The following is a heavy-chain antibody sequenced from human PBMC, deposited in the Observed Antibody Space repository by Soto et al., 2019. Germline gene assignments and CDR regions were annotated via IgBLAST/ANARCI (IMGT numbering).Heavy chain of an antibody. CDR2: IYYNGST. CDR1: GGSVSSYH. CDR3: AREFFWRSSSSPTYYYYLDV. V-gene: IGHV4-59*02. J-gene: IGHJ6*03. Sequence: SETLSLTCTVSGGSVSSYHWTWIRQSPGKGLEWIGYIYYNGSTDYNPSLKSRLTVSVSTSKRQFSLRLTSVTAADTAVYYCAREFFWRSSSSPTYYYYLDVWGKGTTVTGSS. D-gene: IGHD6-6*01.